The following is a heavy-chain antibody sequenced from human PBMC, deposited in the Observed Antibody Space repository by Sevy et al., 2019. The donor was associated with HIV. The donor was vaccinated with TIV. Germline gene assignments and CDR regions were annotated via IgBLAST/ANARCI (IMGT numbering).Heavy chain of an antibody. D-gene: IGHD5-18*01. V-gene: IGHV3-30-3*01. CDR2: ISYDGSNK. Sequence: GGSLRLSCAASGFTFSSYAMHWVRQAPGKGLEWVAVISYDGSNKYYADSVKGRFTISRDNSKNTLYLQMNSLRAEDTAVYYCARGVGYSYGYDYWGQGTLVTVSS. CDR1: GFTFSSYA. J-gene: IGHJ4*02. CDR3: ARGVGYSYGYDY.